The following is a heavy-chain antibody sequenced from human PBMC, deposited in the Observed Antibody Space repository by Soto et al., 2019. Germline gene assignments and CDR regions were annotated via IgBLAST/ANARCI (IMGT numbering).Heavy chain of an antibody. CDR1: GFTFSSYS. CDR2: ISSATTTI. Sequence: PGVSLRLSCAASGFTFSSYSMNWVRQAPGKGLEWVSYISSATTTIYYADSVKGRFTISRDNAKNSLYLQMNSLRADDTAVYYCARGIAAAGPTLDYWGQGTLVTVSS. J-gene: IGHJ4*02. CDR3: ARGIAAAGPTLDY. V-gene: IGHV3-48*01. D-gene: IGHD6-13*01.